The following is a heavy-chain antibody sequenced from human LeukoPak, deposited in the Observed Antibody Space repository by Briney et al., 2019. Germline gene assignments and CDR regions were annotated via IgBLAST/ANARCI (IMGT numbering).Heavy chain of an antibody. CDR1: GYTFTSYG. CDR3: ARPSQEWYDSSGYYLYYYYGMDV. D-gene: IGHD3-22*01. CDR2: ISAYNGNT. Sequence: GASVKVSCKASGYTFTSYGISWVRQAPGQGLEWMGRISAYNGNTNYAQKLQGRVTMTTDTSTSTAYMELRSLRSDDTAVYYCARPSQEWYDSSGYYLYYYYGMDVWGQGTTVTVSS. J-gene: IGHJ6*02. V-gene: IGHV1-18*01.